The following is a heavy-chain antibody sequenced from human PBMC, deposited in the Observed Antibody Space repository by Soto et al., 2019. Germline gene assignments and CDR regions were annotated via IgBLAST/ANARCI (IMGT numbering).Heavy chain of an antibody. CDR1: GCTFTSYD. V-gene: IGHV1-8*01. D-gene: IGHD1-26*01. Sequence: APVKTSCKASGCTFTSYDINWERQATGQGLEWMGWMNPNSGNTGYAQKFQGRVTMTRNTSISTAYMELSSLRSEATAVYYCTVELRNWFDTWGQGTLFTVSS. CDR2: MNPNSGNT. CDR3: TVELRNWFDT. J-gene: IGHJ5*02.